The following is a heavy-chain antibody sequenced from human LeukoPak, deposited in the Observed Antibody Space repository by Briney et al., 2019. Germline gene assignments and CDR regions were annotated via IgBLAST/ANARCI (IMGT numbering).Heavy chain of an antibody. V-gene: IGHV1-8*01. CDR3: ARRVAARRVDDY. Sequence: EASVKVSCKASGYTFTSYDINWVRQATGQGLEWMGWMNPNSGNTGYAQKFQGRVTMTRNTSISTAYMGLSSLRSEDTAVYYCARRVAARRVDDYWGQGTLVTVSS. D-gene: IGHD6-6*01. J-gene: IGHJ4*02. CDR2: MNPNSGNT. CDR1: GYTFTSYD.